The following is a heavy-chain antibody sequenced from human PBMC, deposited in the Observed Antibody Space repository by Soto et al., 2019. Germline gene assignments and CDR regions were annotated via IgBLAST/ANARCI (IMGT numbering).Heavy chain of an antibody. D-gene: IGHD3-22*01. CDR3: ARDRGYYDSSGYIGSRAFDI. CDR1: GGSISSGGYY. CDR2: IYYSGST. Sequence: NPSETLSLTCTVSGGSISSGGYYWSWIRQHPGKGLEWIGYIYYSGSTYYNPSLKSRVTISVDTSKNQLSLKLSSVTAADTAVYYCARDRGYYDSSGYIGSRAFDIWGQGTMVTVSS. J-gene: IGHJ3*02. V-gene: IGHV4-31*03.